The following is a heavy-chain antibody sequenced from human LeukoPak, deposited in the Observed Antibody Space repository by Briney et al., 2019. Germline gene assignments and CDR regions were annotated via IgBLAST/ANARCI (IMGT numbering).Heavy chain of an antibody. D-gene: IGHD2-15*01. CDR2: INPNSGGT. V-gene: IGHV1-2*02. CDR3: ARVRTTVLYCSGGSCPFDY. CDR1: GYTFTGYY. J-gene: IGHJ4*02. Sequence: GASVTVSCMASGYTFTGYYMHWVRQAPGQGLEGMGWINPNSGGTNYAQKFQGRVTMTRDRSISTAYMELSRLRSDDTAVYYCARVRTTVLYCSGGSCPFDYWGQGTLVTVSS.